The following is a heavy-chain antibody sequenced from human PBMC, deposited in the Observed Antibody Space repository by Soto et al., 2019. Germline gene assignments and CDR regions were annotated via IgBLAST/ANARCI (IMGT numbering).Heavy chain of an antibody. D-gene: IGHD3-22*01. J-gene: IGHJ4*02. V-gene: IGHV4-38-2*02. Sequence: SDTLSVTSSYSGYLSSIGYYWGWIRQTPVKGLEWLGSIDYSGRTYYNPSLKSRVSTSVDLSKNQFSLNLRSVTAADTAVYFCARDLSTGYESYYFDYWGQGTLVTVSS. CDR2: IDYSGRT. CDR1: GYLSSIGYY. CDR3: ARDLSTGYESYYFDY.